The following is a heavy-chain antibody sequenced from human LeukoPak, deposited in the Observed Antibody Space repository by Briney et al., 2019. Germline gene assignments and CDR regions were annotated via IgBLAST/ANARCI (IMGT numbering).Heavy chain of an antibody. CDR1: GGSISSSNW. V-gene: IGHV4-4*02. CDR3: AREVDDSANWFDP. D-gene: IGHD2-15*01. Sequence: SGTLSLTCAVSGGSISSSNWWSWVRQPPGKGLEWIGEIYHSGSTNYNPSLKSRVTISVDKSKNQFSLKLSSVTAADTAVYYCAREVDDSANWFDPWGQGTLVTVSS. J-gene: IGHJ5*02. CDR2: IYHSGST.